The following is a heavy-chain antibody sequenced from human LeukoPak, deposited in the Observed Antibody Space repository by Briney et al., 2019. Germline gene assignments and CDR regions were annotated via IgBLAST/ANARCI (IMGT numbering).Heavy chain of an antibody. V-gene: IGHV3-33*01. Sequence: GGSLRLSCAASGFTFSSYGMHWVRQAPGKGLEWVAVIWYDGSNKYYADSVKGRFPISRDNSKNTLYLQMNSPRAEDTAVYYCARDSSGWYDYWGQETLVTVSS. D-gene: IGHD6-19*01. J-gene: IGHJ4*02. CDR1: GFTFSSYG. CDR3: ARDSSGWYDY. CDR2: IWYDGSNK.